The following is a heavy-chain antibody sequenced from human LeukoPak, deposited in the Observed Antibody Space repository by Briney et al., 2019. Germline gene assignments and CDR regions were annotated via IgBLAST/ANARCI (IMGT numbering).Heavy chain of an antibody. CDR3: ATSPSGTTLFDS. D-gene: IGHD1-26*01. CDR2: IYYSGST. Sequence: SETLSLTCSVSGDSVSSSRFYWGWIRQPPGKGLEWIGSIYYSGSTYYTPSLKSRVTISVDTSKNQFSLRLSSVTAADTAVYYCATSPSGTTLFDSWGQGTLVTVSS. J-gene: IGHJ4*02. CDR1: GDSVSSSRFY. V-gene: IGHV4-39*01.